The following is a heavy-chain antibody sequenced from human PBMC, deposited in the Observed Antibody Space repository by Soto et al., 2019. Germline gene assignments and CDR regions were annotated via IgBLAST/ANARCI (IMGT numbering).Heavy chain of an antibody. D-gene: IGHD3-22*01. J-gene: IGHJ4*02. CDR1: GGSISSSY. V-gene: IGHV4-59*01. CDR2: IYYSVTT. CDR3: ARGHTYYYDSSGYYLFDY. Sequence: QVQLQESGPGLVKPSETLSLTCTVSGGSISSSYWSWLRQPPGYGLEWIGYIYYSVTTNYNPSLKSRVTISLDTATNQFSLKLSSVTSEDTAVYYCARGHTYYYDSSGYYLFDYWGQATLVTVSS.